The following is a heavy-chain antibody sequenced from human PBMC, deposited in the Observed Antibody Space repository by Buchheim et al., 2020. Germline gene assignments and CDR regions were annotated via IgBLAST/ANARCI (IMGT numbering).Heavy chain of an antibody. CDR3: ARDQEDSSGWEYGMDV. J-gene: IGHJ6*02. CDR1: GFTFSSYA. Sequence: EVQLLESGGGLVQPGGSLRLSCAASGFTFSSYAMSWVRQAPGKGLEWVSAISGSGGSTYYADSVKGRFTISRDNAKNSLYLDMNGLRDDDTAVYYCARDQEDSSGWEYGMDVWGQGTT. D-gene: IGHD6-19*01. V-gene: IGHV3-23*01. CDR2: ISGSGGST.